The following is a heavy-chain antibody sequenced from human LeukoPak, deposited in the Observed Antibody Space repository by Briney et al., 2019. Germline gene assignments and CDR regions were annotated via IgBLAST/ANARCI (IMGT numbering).Heavy chain of an antibody. V-gene: IGHV3-23*01. Sequence: PGGSLRLSCAASGFTFSSYAMSWVRQAPGKGLEWVSAISGSGGSTYYADSVKGRFTISRDNSKNTLYLQMNSRRTEDTAVYYCAKHYYDSSGYYYASLDAFDIWGQGTMVTVSS. J-gene: IGHJ3*02. D-gene: IGHD3-22*01. CDR2: ISGSGGST. CDR3: AKHYYDSSGYYYASLDAFDI. CDR1: GFTFSSYA.